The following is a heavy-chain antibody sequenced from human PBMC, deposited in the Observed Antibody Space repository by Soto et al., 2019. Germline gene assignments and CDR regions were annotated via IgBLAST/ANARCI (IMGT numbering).Heavy chain of an antibody. CDR1: GGSFSGYY. CDR3: ARGRYNWNKGTFDP. V-gene: IGHV4-34*01. J-gene: IGHJ5*02. D-gene: IGHD1-20*01. CDR2: INHSGST. Sequence: SETLSLTCAVYGGSFSGYYWSWIRQPPGKGLEWIGEINHSGSTNYNPSLKSRVNISVDTSKNQFSLKLSSVTAADTAVYYCARGRYNWNKGTFDPWGQGTLVTVSS.